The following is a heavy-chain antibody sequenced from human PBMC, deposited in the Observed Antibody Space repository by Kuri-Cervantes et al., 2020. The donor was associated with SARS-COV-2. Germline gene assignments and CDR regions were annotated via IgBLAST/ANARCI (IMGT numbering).Heavy chain of an antibody. D-gene: IGHD1-26*01. J-gene: IGHJ4*02. Sequence: SETLSLTCTVSGGSISSYYWSWIRQPPGKGLEWIGYMYYSGITNYDPSLKSRVTIPVDTSKNQLSLKLSSVTAADTAVYYCARDNVLFSGSGFDLWGQGNLVTVSS. V-gene: IGHV4-59*01. CDR3: ARDNVLFSGSGFDL. CDR1: GGSISSYY. CDR2: MYYSGIT.